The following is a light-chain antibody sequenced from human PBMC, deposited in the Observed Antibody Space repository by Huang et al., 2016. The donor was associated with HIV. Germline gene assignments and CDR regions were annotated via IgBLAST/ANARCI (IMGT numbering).Light chain of an antibody. V-gene: IGKV3-15*01. CDR1: QSVSSY. CDR2: GAS. CDR3: QHYKNWPYT. J-gene: IGKJ2*01. Sequence: MVMTQSPATLSVSPGEGATLSCRASQSVSSYLAWYQLKPGQAHRLLIYGASTRATDVPARFSGSGSGTEFTLTISSLQSEDFAIYYCQHYKNWPYTFGQGTKLEIK.